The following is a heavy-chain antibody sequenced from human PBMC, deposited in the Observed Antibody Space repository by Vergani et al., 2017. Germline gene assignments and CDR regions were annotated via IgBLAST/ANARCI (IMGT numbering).Heavy chain of an antibody. J-gene: IGHJ3*02. CDR2: ISASDGNT. D-gene: IGHD6-19*01. CDR3: ARVGRSAVAGTFGAFDM. CDR1: GSPFIMLA. Sequence: EVHLLEPGGDLLQLGGSPRLSCAAPGSPFIMLAMSWVRQAPGKGLEWVSSISASDGNTYYADPVKGRVTISRDKSKNTLYLQMNSLRPEDTAVYYCARVGRSAVAGTFGAFDMWGQGTMVTVSS. V-gene: IGHV3-23*01.